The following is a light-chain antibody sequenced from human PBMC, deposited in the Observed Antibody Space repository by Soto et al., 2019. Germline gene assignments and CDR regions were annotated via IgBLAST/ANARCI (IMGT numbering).Light chain of an antibody. CDR3: QQYGSSLWT. J-gene: IGKJ1*01. V-gene: IGKV3-20*01. CDR1: QSVSSSY. Sequence: EIALNHSPGTLSLSPGARATLSRRASQSVSSSYLAWYQQKPGQAPRLLIYGASSRATGIPPRFSGSGSGTDFTLTISRLEPEDFAVYYCQQYGSSLWTFGQGTMVDIK. CDR2: GAS.